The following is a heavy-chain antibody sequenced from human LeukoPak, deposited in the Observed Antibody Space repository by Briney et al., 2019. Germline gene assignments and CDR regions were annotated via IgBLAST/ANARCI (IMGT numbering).Heavy chain of an antibody. Sequence: ASVKVSCKTSGYTFTNYYMHWVRQAPGQGLEWMGIINPSDNVTTYGDNFHGRVTMTSDTSTRTVFLRLSSLRSADTAIYYCARDARDLYSANSGYLWFDPWGQGTLVTVSS. CDR3: ARDARDLYSANSGYLWFDP. CDR2: INPSDNVT. D-gene: IGHD3-22*01. J-gene: IGHJ5*02. CDR1: GYTFTNYY. V-gene: IGHV1-46*01.